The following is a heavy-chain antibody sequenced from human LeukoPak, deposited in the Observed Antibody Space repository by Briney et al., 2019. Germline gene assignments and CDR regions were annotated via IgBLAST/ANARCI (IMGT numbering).Heavy chain of an antibody. CDR1: GGSISSYY. Sequence: PSETLSLTCTVSGGSISSYYWSWVRQPPAKGLEWIGYIYYSGSTNYNPSLKSRVTISVDTSKNQFSLKLSSVTAADTAVYYCARDTGSSGLDYWGQGTLVTVSS. J-gene: IGHJ4*02. CDR2: IYYSGST. V-gene: IGHV4-59*01. CDR3: ARDTGSSGLDY. D-gene: IGHD3-22*01.